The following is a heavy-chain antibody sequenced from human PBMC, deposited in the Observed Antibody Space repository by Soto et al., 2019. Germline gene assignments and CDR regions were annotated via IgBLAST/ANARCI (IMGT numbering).Heavy chain of an antibody. CDR1: GGSFSGYY. Sequence: SETLSLTCAVYGGSFSGYYWSWIRQPPGKGLEWIGEINHSGSTNYNPSLKSRVTISVDTSKNQFSLKLTSVTAADTSVYYCARGGIAARHFDYWGQGALVTVSS. J-gene: IGHJ4*02. V-gene: IGHV4-34*01. CDR3: ARGGIAARHFDY. D-gene: IGHD6-6*01. CDR2: INHSGST.